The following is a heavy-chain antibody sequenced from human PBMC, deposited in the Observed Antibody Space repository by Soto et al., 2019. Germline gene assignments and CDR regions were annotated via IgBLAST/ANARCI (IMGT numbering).Heavy chain of an antibody. V-gene: IGHV1-18*01. CDR1: GYTFTSYG. Sequence: ASVKVSCKASGYTFTSYGISWVRQAPGQGLEWMGWISAYNGNTNYAQKFQGRVTMTRDTSTSTIYMELSSLRSEDTAMYYCARVSFSGSFYYGMDVWGQGTTVTVSS. D-gene: IGHD1-26*01. CDR2: ISAYNGNT. CDR3: ARVSFSGSFYYGMDV. J-gene: IGHJ6*02.